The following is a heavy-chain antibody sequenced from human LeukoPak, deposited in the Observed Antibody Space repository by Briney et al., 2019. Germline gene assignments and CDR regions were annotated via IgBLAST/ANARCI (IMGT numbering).Heavy chain of an antibody. CDR3: AKLSRLAAAGTLWFDP. J-gene: IGHJ5*02. Sequence: PGGSLRLSCAASGFTFSSYAMSWVRQAPGEGLEWVSAISGSGGSTYYADSVKGRFTISRDNSKNTLYLQMNSLRAEDTAVYYCAKLSRLAAAGTLWFDPWGQGTLVTVSS. CDR2: ISGSGGST. CDR1: GFTFSSYA. V-gene: IGHV3-23*01. D-gene: IGHD6-13*01.